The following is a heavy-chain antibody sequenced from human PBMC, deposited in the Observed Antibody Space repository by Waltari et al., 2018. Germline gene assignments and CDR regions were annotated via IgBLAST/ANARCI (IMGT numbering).Heavy chain of an antibody. V-gene: IGHV4-61*02. CDR2: SYTSGST. D-gene: IGHD1-26*01. CDR3: ARDIKLGHWYFDL. J-gene: IGHJ2*01. Sequence: QVQLQETGPGLVKPSQTLSLTCTVSGGSISSGRYHWRWIRQPAGKGLEWIGRSYTSGSTNYNPSLKSRVTISVDTSKNQFSLKLSSVTAADTAVYYCARDIKLGHWYFDLWGRGTLVTVSS. CDR1: GGSISSGRYH.